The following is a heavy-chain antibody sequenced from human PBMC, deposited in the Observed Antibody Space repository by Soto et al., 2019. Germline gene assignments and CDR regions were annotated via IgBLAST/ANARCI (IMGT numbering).Heavy chain of an antibody. Sequence: QVQLQQWGAGLLKPSETLSLTCAVYGGSFSGYYWSWIRQPPGKGLEWIGEINHSGSTNYKPSLKSRVTISVNTSKNQFSLKLSSVTAADTAVYYCARGKWFGEFGNWGQGTMVTVS. CDR2: INHSGST. CDR3: ARGKWFGEFGN. J-gene: IGHJ3*01. V-gene: IGHV4-34*01. CDR1: GGSFSGYY. D-gene: IGHD3-10*01.